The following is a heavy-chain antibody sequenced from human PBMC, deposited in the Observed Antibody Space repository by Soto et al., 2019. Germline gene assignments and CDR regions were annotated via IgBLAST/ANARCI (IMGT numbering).Heavy chain of an antibody. D-gene: IGHD6-13*01. J-gene: IGHJ4*02. CDR1: GYTFTCYA. V-gene: IGHV1-3*01. Sequence: ASVKVSCKASGYTFTCYAMHWVRQAPGQRLEWMGWINAGNGNTKYSQKFQGRVTITRDTSASTAYMELSSLRSEDTAVYYCAREGVYSSSWYSDYWGQGTLVTVSS. CDR3: AREGVYSSSWYSDY. CDR2: INAGNGNT.